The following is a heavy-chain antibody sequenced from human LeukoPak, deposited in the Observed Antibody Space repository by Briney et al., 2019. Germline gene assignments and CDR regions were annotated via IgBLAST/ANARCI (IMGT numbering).Heavy chain of an antibody. CDR2: VDPEDGET. Sequence: ASVKVSCKAFGYTFTDYYIHWVKEAPGKGLEWMGRVDPEDGETTYAEKFQGRVTITADTSTDTAYMELNNLRSEDTAVYYCARDFTGGHTVSDYWGQGTLVTVSS. CDR3: ARDFTGGHTVSDY. J-gene: IGHJ4*02. CDR1: GYTFTDYY. D-gene: IGHD4-11*01. V-gene: IGHV1-69-2*01.